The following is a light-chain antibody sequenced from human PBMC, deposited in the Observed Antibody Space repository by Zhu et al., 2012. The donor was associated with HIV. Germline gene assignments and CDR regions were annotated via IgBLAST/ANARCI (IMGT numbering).Light chain of an antibody. V-gene: IGKV3-20*01. CDR1: QSISSTF. CDR2: GAS. J-gene: IGKJ4*01. CDR3: QQYGSSPLT. Sequence: IVMTQSPATLSVSSGEGATLSCRASQSISSTFLAWYQQKPGQAPRLLIYGASTRAIGIPDRFSGSASGTDFSLTITRLEPEDFAVYYCQQYGSSPLTFGGGTKVEIK.